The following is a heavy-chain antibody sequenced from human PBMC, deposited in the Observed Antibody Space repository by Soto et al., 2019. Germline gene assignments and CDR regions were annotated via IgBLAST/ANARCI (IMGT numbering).Heavy chain of an antibody. D-gene: IGHD2-15*01. Sequence: PGGSLRLSCAASGFTFSSYTMSWVRQAPGKGLEWVSGISGSGRDTYYADSVKGRFSISRDNSKNTVDLQMNSLRADDTAVYYCAFPRLGVVEAAIDYWGQGTQVTVSS. J-gene: IGHJ4*02. CDR3: AFPRLGVVEAAIDY. CDR2: ISGSGRDT. CDR1: GFTFSSYT. V-gene: IGHV3-23*01.